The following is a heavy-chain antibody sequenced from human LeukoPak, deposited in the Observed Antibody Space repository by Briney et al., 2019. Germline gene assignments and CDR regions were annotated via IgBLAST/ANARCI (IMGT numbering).Heavy chain of an antibody. V-gene: IGHV1-69*04. Sequence: GASVKVSCKASGGTFSSYAISWVRQAPGQGLEWMGRIIPILGIANYAQKFQGRDTITADKPTSTAYMELSSLRSEDTAVYYCARVPLDWFPHVFDYWGQGTLVTVSS. CDR3: ARVPLDWFPHVFDY. CDR1: GGTFSSYA. CDR2: IIPILGIA. J-gene: IGHJ4*02. D-gene: IGHD3-9*01.